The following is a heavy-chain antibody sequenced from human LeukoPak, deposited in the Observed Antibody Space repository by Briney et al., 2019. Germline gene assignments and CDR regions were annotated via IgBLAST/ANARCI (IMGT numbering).Heavy chain of an antibody. V-gene: IGHV3-21*01. CDR2: INTSSSYI. Sequence: GGSLRLSCAASGFTFSSYSMNWVRQAPGKGLEWVAFINTSSSYIYYADSVKGRFTISRDNAKKSLYLQMNSLRAEATAVYYCARDGSIPWGYYMDVWGKGTTVTISS. CDR1: GFTFSSYS. J-gene: IGHJ6*03. D-gene: IGHD2-2*02. CDR3: ARDGSIPWGYYMDV.